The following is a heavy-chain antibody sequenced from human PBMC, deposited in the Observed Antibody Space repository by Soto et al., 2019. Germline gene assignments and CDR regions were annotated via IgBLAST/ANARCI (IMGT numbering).Heavy chain of an antibody. D-gene: IGHD1-1*01. CDR3: ARGRYGDY. CDR1: GYGFTTYG. Sequence: QVHLVQSGAEVKKPGASVKVSCKGSGYGFTTYGITWVRQAPGQGLEWMAWISAHNGNTNYAQKLQGRVTVTRDTSTSTACMELRSLRSADTAVYYCARGRYGDYWGQGALVTVSS. V-gene: IGHV1-18*01. J-gene: IGHJ4*02. CDR2: ISAHNGNT.